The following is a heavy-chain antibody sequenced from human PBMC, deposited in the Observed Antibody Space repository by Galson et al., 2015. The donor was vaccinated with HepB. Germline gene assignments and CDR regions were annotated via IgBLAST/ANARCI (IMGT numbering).Heavy chain of an antibody. CDR2: IRGDGGST. V-gene: IGHV3-23*01. CDR3: TKDAGPIYSWFDP. D-gene: IGHD1-26*01. J-gene: IGHJ5*02. Sequence: SLRLSCAASGFSFSRYGMAWARQAPGKGLEWVATIRGDGGSTHYADSVRGRFTVSRDNGRYTVYLQMNSLRADDTARYHCTKDAGPIYSWFDPWGQGTLVTVSS. CDR1: GFSFSRYG.